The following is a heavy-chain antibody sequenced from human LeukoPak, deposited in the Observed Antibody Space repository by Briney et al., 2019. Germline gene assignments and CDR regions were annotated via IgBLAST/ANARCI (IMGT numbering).Heavy chain of an antibody. CDR1: GGSVSSGTYY. V-gene: IGHV4-61*01. D-gene: IGHD5/OR15-5a*01. CDR3: ARHLSTESDAFDI. Sequence: SETLSLTCTVSGGSVSSGTYYWGWIRQPPGKGLEWFGYIYYSGSTNYNPSLKSRVSISVDTSKNQFSLKLSSVTAADTAVYDCARHLSTESDAFDIWGQGTMVTVSS. CDR2: IYYSGST. J-gene: IGHJ3*02.